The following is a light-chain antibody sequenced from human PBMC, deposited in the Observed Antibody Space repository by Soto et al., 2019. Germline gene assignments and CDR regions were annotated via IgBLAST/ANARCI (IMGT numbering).Light chain of an antibody. CDR2: GAS. CDR3: QQYSKSPLT. CDR1: QSVSSN. Sequence: EIVMTQSPATLSVSPGERATLSCRASQSVSSNLAWYQQKPGQAPRLLIYGASTRATGIPARFSASGSGTDFTLTISRLEPEDFAVYYCQQYSKSPLTFGQGTKVDIK. V-gene: IGKV3-15*01. J-gene: IGKJ1*01.